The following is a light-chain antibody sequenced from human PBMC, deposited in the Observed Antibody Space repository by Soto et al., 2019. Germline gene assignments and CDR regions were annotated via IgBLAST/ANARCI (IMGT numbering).Light chain of an antibody. J-gene: IGKJ2*01. CDR3: QQYGSAPYT. Sequence: EIVLTQSPGALSLSPGERATLSCRASQSVISSYLAWYQQKPGQAPRRLIYGASSRATGIPDTFSGSGSATAFTLTISSLEPEDFEVYYGQQYGSAPYTFGQGTKLEIK. V-gene: IGKV3-20*01. CDR2: GAS. CDR1: QSVISSY.